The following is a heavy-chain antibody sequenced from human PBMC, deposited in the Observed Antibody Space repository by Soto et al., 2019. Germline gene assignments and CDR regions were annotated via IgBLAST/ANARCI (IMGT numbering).Heavy chain of an antibody. V-gene: IGHV3-30-3*01. CDR1: GFTFSSYA. D-gene: IGHD2-2*01. J-gene: IGHJ4*02. CDR3: ARGPSSLTRFDY. CDR2: ISYDGSNK. Sequence: QVQLVDSGGGVGQPGRSLRLSCAASGFTFSSYAMHWVRQAPGKGLDWVAVISYDGSNKYYADSVKGRFTISRDNSKNTLYLQMNSLRAEDTAVYYCARGPSSLTRFDYWGQGTMVTVSS.